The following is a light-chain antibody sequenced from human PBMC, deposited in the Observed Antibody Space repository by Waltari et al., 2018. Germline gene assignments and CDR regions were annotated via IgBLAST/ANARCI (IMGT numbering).Light chain of an antibody. CDR2: DVS. V-gene: IGLV2-14*03. Sequence: QSALTQPASVSGSPGQSITISCTGTSSDVGGYNYVSWYQQHPGKAPKLMIYDVSNRPSGVSNRFSSSKSGNTASLTISGLQAEDEADYYCSSYTSSRNYVFGTGTKVTVL. CDR3: SSYTSSRNYV. J-gene: IGLJ1*01. CDR1: SSDVGGYNY.